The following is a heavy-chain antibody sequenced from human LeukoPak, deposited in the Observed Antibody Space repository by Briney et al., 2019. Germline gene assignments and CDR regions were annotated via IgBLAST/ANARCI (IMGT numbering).Heavy chain of an antibody. Sequence: GGSMRLSCVASGFTFSISSMSWVRQAPGKGLEWVSAISGSGGSTYYADSVKSRFTISRDNSKNTLYLQMNSLRAEDTAVYYCAKPTIFGVVPLGFDPWGQGTLVTVSS. V-gene: IGHV3-23*01. D-gene: IGHD3-3*01. J-gene: IGHJ5*02. CDR3: AKPTIFGVVPLGFDP. CDR2: ISGSGGST. CDR1: GFTFSISS.